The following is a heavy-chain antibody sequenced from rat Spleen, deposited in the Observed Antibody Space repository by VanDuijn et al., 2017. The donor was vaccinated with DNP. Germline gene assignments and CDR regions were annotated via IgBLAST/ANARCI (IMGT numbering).Heavy chain of an antibody. CDR2: ISPSGGST. V-gene: IGHV5-25*01. CDR1: GITFRDHN. Sequence: EGQLVESGGGLVQPGRSLKLSCIVSGITFRDHNMAWVRQAPTKGLEWVASISPSGGSTYYRDSVKGRFTVSRDNAKSTLYLQMSKLGSEDTAIYYCVREDKGVDAWGQGTSVTVSS. CDR3: VREDKGVDA. D-gene: IGHD2-2*01. J-gene: IGHJ4*01.